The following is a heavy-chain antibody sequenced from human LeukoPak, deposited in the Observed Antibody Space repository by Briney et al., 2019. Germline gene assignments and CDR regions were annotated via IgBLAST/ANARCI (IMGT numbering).Heavy chain of an antibody. J-gene: IGHJ4*02. V-gene: IGHV1-69*01. CDR2: IIPILGAV. Sequence: SVKVSCKASGGSFNTYGISWVRQAPGQGLEWMGGIIPILGAVYYAQKFQGRVTITADESTSTAYMELSSLRSEDTAVYYCARELGYCSGGSCYREYYFDYWGQGTLVTVSS. CDR1: GGSFNTYG. D-gene: IGHD2-15*01. CDR3: ARELGYCSGGSCYREYYFDY.